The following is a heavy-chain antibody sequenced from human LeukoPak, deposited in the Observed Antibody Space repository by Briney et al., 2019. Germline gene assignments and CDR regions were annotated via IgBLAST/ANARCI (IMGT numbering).Heavy chain of an antibody. Sequence: ASVKVSCKASGGTFRTDAIAWIRQAPGEGLEWMGGIIPFIGAPNFAQRFHGRVTITTDETTSTVCMELSSLRSEDTAVYYCAREVITETTLGWFHPWGQGTLITVSS. V-gene: IGHV1-69*05. CDR3: AREVITETTLGWFHP. J-gene: IGHJ5*02. D-gene: IGHD1-7*01. CDR2: IIPFIGAP. CDR1: GGTFRTDA.